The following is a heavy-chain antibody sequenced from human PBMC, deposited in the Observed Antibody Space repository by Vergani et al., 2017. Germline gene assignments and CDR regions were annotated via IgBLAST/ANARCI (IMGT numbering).Heavy chain of an antibody. CDR3: ARDHTAIDY. CDR1: GFTFGSYA. Sequence: QVQLVESGGGVVQPGRSLRLSCAASGFTFGSYAMHWVRQAPGKGLEWVALIWYDGSNDYYADSVKGRFTVSRDNSKNTLYLQMNSLRAEDTAVYYCARDHTAIDYWGQGTLVTVSS. V-gene: IGHV3-33*01. J-gene: IGHJ4*02. CDR2: IWYDGSND.